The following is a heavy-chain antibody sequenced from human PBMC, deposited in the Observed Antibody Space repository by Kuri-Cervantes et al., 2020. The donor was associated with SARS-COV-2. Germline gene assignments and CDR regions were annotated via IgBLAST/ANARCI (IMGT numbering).Heavy chain of an antibody. J-gene: IGHJ4*02. D-gene: IGHD3-9*01. CDR2: ISYDGSNK. V-gene: IGHV3-30*18. CDR3: AKDSLTGYYIFDY. CDR1: GFTFSSYA. Sequence: GGSLRLSCAASGFTFSSYAMSWVRQAPGKGLEWVAVISYDGSNKYYADSVKGRFTISRDNSKNTLYLQMNSLRAEDTAVYYCAKDSLTGYYIFDYWGQGTLVTVSS.